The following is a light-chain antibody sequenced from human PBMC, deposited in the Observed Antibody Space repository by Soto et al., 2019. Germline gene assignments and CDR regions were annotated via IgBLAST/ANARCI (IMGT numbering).Light chain of an antibody. CDR3: AAWDDSLNAWV. V-gene: IGLV1-44*01. Sequence: QSVLTQPPSASGTPGQRVTISCSGSSSNFGSNTVNWYQQLPGTAPKLLIYSNNQRPSGVPDRFSGSKSGTSASLAISGLQSEDEADYYCAAWDDSLNAWVFGGGTKLTVL. J-gene: IGLJ3*02. CDR1: SSNFGSNT. CDR2: SNN.